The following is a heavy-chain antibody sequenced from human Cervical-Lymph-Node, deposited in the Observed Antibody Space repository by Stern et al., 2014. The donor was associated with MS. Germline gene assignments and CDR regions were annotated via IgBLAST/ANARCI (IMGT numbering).Heavy chain of an antibody. CDR1: GYTFINHD. J-gene: IGHJ5*02. CDR2: RNSYSGKT. D-gene: IGHD2-8*02. V-gene: IGHV1-8*01. Sequence: QVQIVQSGAEVKKPGASVKVSCKAVGYTFINHDINWVRQANGQGFERMGWRNSYSGKTGYAQKLQGRVTMTRETSIRGASLGMNSLRSEDTAVYYCLRGSGAGGRDWFDPWGQGTLVTVSS. CDR3: LRGSGAGGRDWFDP.